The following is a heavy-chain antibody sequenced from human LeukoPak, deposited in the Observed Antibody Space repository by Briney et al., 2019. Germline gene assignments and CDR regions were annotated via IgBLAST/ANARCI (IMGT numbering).Heavy chain of an antibody. CDR2: IKPNSGGT. CDR3: ARGGYADY. CDR1: GYTFTRYY. V-gene: IGHV1-2*02. Sequence: ASLKGSCKASGYTFTRYYMPWVRQTPLQRLEWMGWIKPNSGGTNYAQKFQGRVTMTRDTSIRTAYMELSRLRPDDTAVYYCARGGYADYWGEGTLVTVSS. D-gene: IGHD5-12*01. J-gene: IGHJ4*02.